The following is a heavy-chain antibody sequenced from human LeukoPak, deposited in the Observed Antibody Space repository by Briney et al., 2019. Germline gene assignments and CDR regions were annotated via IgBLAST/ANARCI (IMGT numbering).Heavy chain of an antibody. V-gene: IGHV4-59*12. Sequence: SETLSLTCTVSGGSISSYYWSWIRQPPGKGLEWIGYIYYSGSTNYNPSLKSRVTISVDTSKNQFSLKLSSVTAADTAVYYCARRGDGYGGSYSKGRYYFDYWGQGTLVTVSS. J-gene: IGHJ4*02. CDR3: ARRGDGYGGSYSKGRYYFDY. D-gene: IGHD1-26*01. CDR2: IYYSGST. CDR1: GGSISSYY.